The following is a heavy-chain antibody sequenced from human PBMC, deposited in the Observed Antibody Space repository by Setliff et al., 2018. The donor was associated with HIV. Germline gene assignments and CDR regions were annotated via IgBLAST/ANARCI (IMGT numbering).Heavy chain of an antibody. J-gene: IGHJ4*02. CDR1: GFNFKTYG. D-gene: IGHD3-22*01. CDR2: IGSSNHGI. CDR3: ARAQDNYYDSSGYSFDS. Sequence: PGGSLRLSCAASGFNFKTYGMTWVRQAPGKGLDWVAHIGSSNHGIHYTASVKGRFTISRDNAKNTLFLQMNSLRAEDTAVYYCARAQDNYYDSSGYSFDSWGQGSLVTAPQ. V-gene: IGHV3-21*05.